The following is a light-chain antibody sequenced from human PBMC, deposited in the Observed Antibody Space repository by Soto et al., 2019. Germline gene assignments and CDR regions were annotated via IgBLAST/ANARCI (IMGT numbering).Light chain of an antibody. V-gene: IGKV3-15*01. CDR2: GAS. J-gene: IGKJ5*01. Sequence: EIVMTQSPATLSVSPGERATLSCRASQSVSSNLAWYQQKPGQAPRLLIYGASTRATGIPARFSGSGSGTEFTLTISSLQSEDFAVYDGQQYNNWPRTFGQGTRLEIK. CDR1: QSVSSN. CDR3: QQYNNWPRT.